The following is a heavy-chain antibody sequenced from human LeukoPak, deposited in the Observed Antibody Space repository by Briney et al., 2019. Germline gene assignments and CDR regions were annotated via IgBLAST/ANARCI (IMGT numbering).Heavy chain of an antibody. D-gene: IGHD5-24*01. V-gene: IGHV5-51*01. CDR3: ARREEMATINSFHY. J-gene: IGHJ4*02. Sequence: GESLKISCKGSGYSFTSYWIAWVRQMPGKGLEWMGIIYPGGSDTRYSPSLQGQVTISADKSTSTAYLQWSSLKASDTAIYYCARREEMATINSFHYWGQGTLVTVSS. CDR2: IYPGGSDT. CDR1: GYSFTSYW.